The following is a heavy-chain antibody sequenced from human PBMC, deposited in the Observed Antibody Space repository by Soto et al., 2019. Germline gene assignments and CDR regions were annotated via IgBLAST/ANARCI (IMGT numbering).Heavy chain of an antibody. D-gene: IGHD6-6*01. CDR3: ATFIAARPS. CDR2: IYNSGNT. V-gene: IGHV4-59*01. Sequence: ASETLSLTCTVSGGSISNYYWSWLRQPPGKGLEWIGYIYNSGNTTYNPSLESRVTMSVDTSKNHFSLKLASVTTADTAVYYCATFIAARPSWGQGTLVTVSS. J-gene: IGHJ5*02. CDR1: GGSISNYY.